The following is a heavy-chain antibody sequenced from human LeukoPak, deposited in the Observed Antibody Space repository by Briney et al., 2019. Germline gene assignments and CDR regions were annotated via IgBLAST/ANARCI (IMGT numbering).Heavy chain of an antibody. Sequence: PSETLSLTCTVSGGSISSYYWSWIRQPPGKGLEWIGYIYYSGGTNYNPSLKSRVTISVDTSKNQFSLKLSSVTAADTAVYYCARPYSSSWYGSFDPWGQGTLVTVSS. CDR3: ARPYSSSWYGSFDP. V-gene: IGHV4-59*01. D-gene: IGHD6-13*01. CDR2: IYYSGGT. J-gene: IGHJ5*02. CDR1: GGSISSYY.